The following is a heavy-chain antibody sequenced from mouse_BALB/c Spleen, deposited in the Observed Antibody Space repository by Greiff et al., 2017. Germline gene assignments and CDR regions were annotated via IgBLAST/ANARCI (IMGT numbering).Heavy chain of an antibody. D-gene: IGHD2-2*01. Sequence: VQLQQSGAELVRSGASVKLSCTASGFNIKDYYMLWVKQRPEQGLEWIGWIDPENGDTEYAPKFQGKATMTADTSSNTAYLQLSSLTSEDTAVYYCNAYGYDRFAYWGQGTLVTVSA. J-gene: IGHJ3*01. CDR1: GFNIKDYY. CDR2: IDPENGDT. CDR3: NAYGYDRFAY. V-gene: IGHV14-4*02.